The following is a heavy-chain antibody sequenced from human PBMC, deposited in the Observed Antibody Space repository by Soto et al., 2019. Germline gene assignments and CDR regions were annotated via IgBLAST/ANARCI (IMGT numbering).Heavy chain of an antibody. V-gene: IGHV3-30*18. D-gene: IGHD3-10*01. CDR2: ISNDGSAK. Sequence: QVQLVESGGGVVQPGRSLRLSCAASGFTFSTYGMHWVRQAPGTGLEWVAFISNDGSAKNYADSVKGRFTISRDNSKNTLYLQMNSLRAEDTAVYYCAKSYYGSGSYYNSAPCDYWGQGTLVTVSS. J-gene: IGHJ4*02. CDR3: AKSYYGSGSYYNSAPCDY. CDR1: GFTFSTYG.